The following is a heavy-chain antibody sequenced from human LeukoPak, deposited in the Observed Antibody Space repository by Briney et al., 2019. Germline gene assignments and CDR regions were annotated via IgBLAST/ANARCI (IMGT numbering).Heavy chain of an antibody. Sequence: SETLSLTCAVSGDSISSSNWWTWVRQPPGKGLQWIGEIYHSGSTNYNPSLKSRVTMSLDKSKNQFPLKLTSVTAADTAVYYCAREAAGQWFDPWGQGTLVTVSS. V-gene: IGHV4-4*02. D-gene: IGHD6-25*01. CDR2: IYHSGST. CDR3: AREAAGQWFDP. CDR1: GDSISSSNW. J-gene: IGHJ5*02.